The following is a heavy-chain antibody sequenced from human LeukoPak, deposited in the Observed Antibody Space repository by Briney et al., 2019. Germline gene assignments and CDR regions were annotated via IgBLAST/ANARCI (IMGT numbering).Heavy chain of an antibody. D-gene: IGHD6-19*01. CDR2: IYSGGST. CDR3: ARDLGSSGWWNFDY. V-gene: IGHV3-66*01. CDR1: GFTVSSNH. J-gene: IGHJ4*02. Sequence: GGSLRLSCVASGFTVSSNHMSWVRQAPGKGLEWVSVIYSGGSTSYADSVKGRFIISRDNSKNTLYLQMNSLRAEDTALYYCARDLGSSGWWNFDYWGQGALVTVSS.